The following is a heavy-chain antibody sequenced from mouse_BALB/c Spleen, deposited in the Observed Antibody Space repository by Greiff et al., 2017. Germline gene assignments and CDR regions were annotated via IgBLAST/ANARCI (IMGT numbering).Heavy chain of an antibody. V-gene: IGHV1-87*01. D-gene: IGHD4-1*01. CDR2: IYPGDGDT. CDR3: ARGWDGFAY. J-gene: IGHJ3*01. CDR1: GYTFTSYW. Sequence: QVQLQQSGAELARPGASVKLSCKASGYTFTSYWMQWVKQRPGQGLEWIGAIYPGDGDTRYTQKFKGKATLTADKSSSTAYMQLSSLASEDSAVYYCARGWDGFAYWGQGTLVTVSA.